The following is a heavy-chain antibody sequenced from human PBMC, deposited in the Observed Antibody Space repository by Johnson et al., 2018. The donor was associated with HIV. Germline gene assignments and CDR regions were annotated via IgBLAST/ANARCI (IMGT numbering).Heavy chain of an antibody. V-gene: IGHV3-30*14. CDR3: ARGEGSGWHLAGAFDI. CDR2: ISSGGDT. J-gene: IGHJ3*02. CDR1: GFVFSSLA. D-gene: IGHD6-19*01. Sequence: QVQLVESGGGVVQPGRSLRVSCAASGFVFSSLAIHWVRQAPGKGLDWVSVISSGGDTYYADSVRGRFSISRDNSKNTLYLQMGSLRAEDMAVYYGARGEGSGWHLAGAFDIWGQGTMVTVSS.